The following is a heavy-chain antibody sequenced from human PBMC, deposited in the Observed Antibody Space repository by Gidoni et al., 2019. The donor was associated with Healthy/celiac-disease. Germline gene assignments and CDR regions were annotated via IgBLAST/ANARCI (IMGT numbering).Heavy chain of an antibody. Sequence: EVQLVESGGGMVKPGGSLRLSCAAHGSTFSSYSMNWVRQAPGKGLEWVSSISSSSSYICYADSVKGRFTISRDNAKNSLYLQMNSLRAEDTAVYYCARDDRGDILTQRATFDYWGQGTLVTVSS. V-gene: IGHV3-21*01. CDR2: ISSSSSYI. J-gene: IGHJ4*02. D-gene: IGHD3-9*01. CDR1: GSTFSSYS. CDR3: ARDDRGDILTQRATFDY.